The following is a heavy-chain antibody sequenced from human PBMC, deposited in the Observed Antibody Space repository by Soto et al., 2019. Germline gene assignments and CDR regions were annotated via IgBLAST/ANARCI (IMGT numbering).Heavy chain of an antibody. Sequence: PSETLSLTCSFSGHSISNHRFFWPWTRQPPAEGLECIGSVYHTGSAYYSPSLKSRVTMSVYTSKNQFSLKLSSVSATGTAVYYCASSQRGSYFDYWGQGTLVTVSS. V-gene: IGHV4-39*01. CDR3: ASSQRGSYFDY. CDR2: VYHTGSA. J-gene: IGHJ4*02. CDR1: GHSISNHRFF. D-gene: IGHD5-12*01.